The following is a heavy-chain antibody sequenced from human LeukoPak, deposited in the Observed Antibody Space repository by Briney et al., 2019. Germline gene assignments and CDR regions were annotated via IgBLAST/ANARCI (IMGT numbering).Heavy chain of an antibody. CDR2: YNSGSI. V-gene: IGHV4-59*11. Sequence: PETLSLTCTVSLDSTSSHYTTWIPDTPVKGLGFYNSGSISYNPSLKSQVAISIDTSKNQFSLKLSSVNAADTAVYYGGRDALVGYYSYYYLDVWGKGTTVTVSS. J-gene: IGHJ6*03. D-gene: IGHD2-15*01. CDR1: LDSTSSHY. CDR3: GRDALVGYYSYYYLDV.